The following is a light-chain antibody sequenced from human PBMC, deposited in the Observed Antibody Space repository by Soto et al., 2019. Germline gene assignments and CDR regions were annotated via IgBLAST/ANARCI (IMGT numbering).Light chain of an antibody. CDR2: AAS. CDR1: QGIGSW. J-gene: IGKJ4*01. Sequence: DIQMTQSPSSLSASVGDRVSITCRASQGIGSWVAWYQQKPGKGPKSLIFAASSLGSGVSSRFSASGSGTDFTLTIDSLHPEDSATYYCQQYHTYPLSFGGGTKVEIK. V-gene: IGKV1D-16*01. CDR3: QQYHTYPLS.